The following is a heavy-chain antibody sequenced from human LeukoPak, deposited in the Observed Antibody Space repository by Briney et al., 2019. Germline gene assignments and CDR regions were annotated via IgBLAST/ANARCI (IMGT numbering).Heavy chain of an antibody. V-gene: IGHV1-69*06. Sequence: SVKVSCTASGYTFTSYGISWVRQAPGQGLEWMGGIIPIFGTANYAQKFQGRVTITADKSTSTAYMELSSLRSEDTAVYYCATKTAAGILFPLDESYYFDYWGQGTLVTVSS. J-gene: IGHJ4*02. CDR2: IIPIFGTA. CDR3: ATKTAAGILFPLDESYYFDY. CDR1: GYTFTSYG. D-gene: IGHD6-13*01.